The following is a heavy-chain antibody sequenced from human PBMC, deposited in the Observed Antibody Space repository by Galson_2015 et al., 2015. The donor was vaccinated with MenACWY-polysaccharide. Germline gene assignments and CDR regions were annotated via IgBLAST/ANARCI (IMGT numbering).Heavy chain of an antibody. Sequence: SLRLSCAASGFTFSSYEMNWVRQAPGKGLEWVSYISSSGSTIYYADSVKGRFTISRDNAKNSLYLQMNSLRAEDTAVYYCARPTGYSSSWATNYYYYGMDVWGQGTTVTVSS. V-gene: IGHV3-48*03. J-gene: IGHJ6*02. CDR1: GFTFSSYE. CDR2: ISSSGSTI. CDR3: ARPTGYSSSWATNYYYYGMDV. D-gene: IGHD6-13*01.